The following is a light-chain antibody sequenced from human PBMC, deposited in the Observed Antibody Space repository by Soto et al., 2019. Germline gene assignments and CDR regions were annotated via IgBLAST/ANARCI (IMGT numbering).Light chain of an antibody. V-gene: IGKV3-15*01. CDR2: GAS. CDR3: QQYGDRPRT. Sequence: EIVLTQSPATLSSSPGERATLSCRASQSVSFYFARYPQPPGQDQRLLIYGASTRATGIPARVSGIGSGTECTLTISSLESEDVAVDFGQQYGDRPRTFGQGTKVDIK. CDR1: QSVSFY. J-gene: IGKJ1*01.